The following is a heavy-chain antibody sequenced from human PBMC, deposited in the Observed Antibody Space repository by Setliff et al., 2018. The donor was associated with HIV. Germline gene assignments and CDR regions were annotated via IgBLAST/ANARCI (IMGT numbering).Heavy chain of an antibody. D-gene: IGHD3-3*01. CDR2: ISYDGNNK. CDR3: TRDQFDFWSGYQFFYGMDV. Sequence: LRLSCAASGFTFSTYPMYWVRQAPGKGLEWVAVISYDGNNKYYTDSVKGRFTISRDNSKNTLYLQMNSLRAEDTAVYSCTRDQFDFWSGYQFFYGMDVWGQGTTVTVSS. V-gene: IGHV3-30*04. CDR1: GFTFSTYP. J-gene: IGHJ6*02.